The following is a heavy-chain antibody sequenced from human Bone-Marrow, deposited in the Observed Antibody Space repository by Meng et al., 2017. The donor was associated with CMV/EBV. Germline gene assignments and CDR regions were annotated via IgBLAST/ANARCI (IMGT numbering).Heavy chain of an antibody. CDR3: ARSQMPAVGYYFDY. J-gene: IGHJ4*02. CDR2: IIPILEMA. CDR1: GGTLTDYT. D-gene: IGHD2-8*02. Sequence: SVKVSCKASGGTLTDYTINWVRQAPGQGLEWMGRIIPILEMADYAQSFQGRVTISADKSTSTVYMEMSSLRSDDTAVYYCARSQMPAVGYYFDYWGQGTLVAVSS. V-gene: IGHV1-69*02.